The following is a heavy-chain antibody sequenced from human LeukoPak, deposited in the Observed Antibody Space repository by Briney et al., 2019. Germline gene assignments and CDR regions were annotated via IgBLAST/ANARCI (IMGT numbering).Heavy chain of an antibody. Sequence: PSETLSLTCAVYGRSFNDKYWSWIRQPPGKGLEWIGEINHSGITNYNPSLKSRVTISVDRPKDQFSLKLSSVTAADTAVYFCARGGVTMVRGATDWGQGTLVTVSS. CDR1: GRSFNDKY. V-gene: IGHV4-34*01. D-gene: IGHD3-10*01. CDR2: INHSGIT. J-gene: IGHJ4*02. CDR3: ARGGVTMVRGATD.